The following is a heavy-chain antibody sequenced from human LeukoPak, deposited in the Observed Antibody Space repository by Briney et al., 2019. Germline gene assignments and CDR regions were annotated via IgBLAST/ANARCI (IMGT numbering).Heavy chain of an antibody. CDR1: GFTFSSRA. Sequence: GGSLRLSCASSGFTFSSRAINWVQQAPGKGLEWVSTNSGSGDSTYYPDSVAGRFVIYRDNSKNTLYLQMNSLRAEDTALYFCAKSLDGSGSYYNGDYWGQGTLVTVSS. CDR3: AKSLDGSGSYYNGDY. CDR2: NSGSGDST. J-gene: IGHJ4*02. V-gene: IGHV3-23*01. D-gene: IGHD3-10*01.